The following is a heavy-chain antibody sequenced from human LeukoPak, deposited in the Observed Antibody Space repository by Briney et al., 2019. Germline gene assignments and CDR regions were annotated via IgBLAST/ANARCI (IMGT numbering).Heavy chain of an antibody. J-gene: IGHJ4*02. V-gene: IGHV1-2*04. CDR2: INPNSGGT. CDR1: GYTFTGYY. Sequence: GGSVKVSCKASGYTFTGYYMHWVRQAPGQGLEWMGWINPNSGGTNYAQKFQGWVTMTRDTSISTAYMELSRLRSDDTAVYYCARVLRYFDWPDYWGQGTLVTVSS. CDR3: ARVLRYFDWPDY. D-gene: IGHD3-9*01.